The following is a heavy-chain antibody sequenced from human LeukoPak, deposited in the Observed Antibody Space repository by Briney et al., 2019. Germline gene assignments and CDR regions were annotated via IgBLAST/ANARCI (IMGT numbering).Heavy chain of an antibody. V-gene: IGHV3-13*01. J-gene: IGHJ4*02. CDR1: GFTFSDYD. CDR3: ARVAKERVGGVYYFDY. Sequence: GGSLRLYCAASGFTFSDYDMHWLRQATGKGLKWVSAIGTAGDTYYTGSVKGRFTISRENAKNSLYLQMNILRAGDTAVYYCARVAKERVGGVYYFDYWGQGTLVTVSS. D-gene: IGHD1-1*01. CDR2: IGTAGDT.